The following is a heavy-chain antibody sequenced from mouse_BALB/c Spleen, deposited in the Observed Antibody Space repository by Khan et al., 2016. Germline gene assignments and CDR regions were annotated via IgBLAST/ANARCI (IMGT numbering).Heavy chain of an antibody. V-gene: IGHV1-62-2*01. CDR3: ARHEYGNWYFDV. CDR2: FYPGSGSI. J-gene: IGHJ1*01. CDR1: DYTFTEYI. D-gene: IGHD2-1*01. Sequence: QVQLQQPGAELVKPGASVKLSCKASDYTFTEYIIHWVKQRSGQGLEWIGWFYPGSGSIKYNENFKDKATLTADKSSSTVYMELSRLTSEDSAVYFCARHEYGNWYFDVWGAGTTVTVSS.